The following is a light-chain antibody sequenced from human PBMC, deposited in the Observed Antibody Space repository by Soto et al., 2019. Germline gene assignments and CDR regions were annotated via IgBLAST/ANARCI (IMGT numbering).Light chain of an antibody. CDR1: SSDVGNYKY. J-gene: IGLJ1*01. CDR3: FSYKSRGTYV. V-gene: IGLV2-14*01. CDR2: EVS. Sequence: QSVLTQPASVSGSSGQSITISCTGTSSDVGNYKYVSWYQQHPGKAPKLMIYEVSNRPSGVSNRFSGSKSGNTASLTISGLQDEEETDYYCFSYKSRGTYVFGTGTKVTV.